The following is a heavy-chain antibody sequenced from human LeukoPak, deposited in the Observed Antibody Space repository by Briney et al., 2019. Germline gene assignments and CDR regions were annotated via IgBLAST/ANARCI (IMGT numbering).Heavy chain of an antibody. CDR2: INPNSGGT. V-gene: IGHV1-2*02. CDR3: ATAPEYSSGRVAFDI. J-gene: IGHJ3*02. CDR1: GYTFTGYY. Sequence: GASVKVSCKASGYTFTGYYMHWVRQAPGQGLEWMGWINPNSGGTNYAQKFQGRVTMTRDTSISTAYMELSRLRSDDTAVYYCATAPEYSSGRVAFDIWGQGTMVTVSS. D-gene: IGHD6-19*01.